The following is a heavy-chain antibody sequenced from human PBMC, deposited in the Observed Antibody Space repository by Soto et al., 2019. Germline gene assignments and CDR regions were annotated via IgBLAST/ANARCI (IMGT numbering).Heavy chain of an antibody. V-gene: IGHV1-46*01. CDR1: GYTFTSYY. CDR2: INPSGGST. Sequence: ASVKVSCKASGYTFTSYYMHWVRQAPGQGLEWMGIINPSGGSTSYAQKFQGRVTMTRDTSTSTVYMELSSLRSEDTAVYYCAREGWSSTSCYADYYGMDVWGQGTTVTVSS. CDR3: AREGWSSTSCYADYYGMDV. D-gene: IGHD2-2*01. J-gene: IGHJ6*02.